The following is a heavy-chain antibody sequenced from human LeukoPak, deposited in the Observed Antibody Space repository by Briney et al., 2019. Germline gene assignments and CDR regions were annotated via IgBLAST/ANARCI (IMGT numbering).Heavy chain of an antibody. CDR2: ISAYNGNT. V-gene: IGHV1-18*01. Sequence: ASVKVSCKASGYTFSSYGISWVRQAPGQGLEWMGWISAYNGNTNYAQKLQGRVTMTTDTSTSTAYMELRSLRSDDTAVYYCARDPSTVTTLYNWFDPWGQGTLVTVSS. CDR3: ARDPSTVTTLYNWFDP. D-gene: IGHD4-17*01. J-gene: IGHJ5*02. CDR1: GYTFSSYG.